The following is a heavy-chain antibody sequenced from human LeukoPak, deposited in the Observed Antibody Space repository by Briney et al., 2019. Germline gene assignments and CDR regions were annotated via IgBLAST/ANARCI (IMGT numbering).Heavy chain of an antibody. J-gene: IGHJ4*02. V-gene: IGHV4-59*08. CDR1: GGSISSYF. CDR3: ARHLEGKFDY. D-gene: IGHD1-1*01. Sequence: SETLSLTCTVSGGSISSYFWSWVRQPPGKGLEWVGNIYYSGSTNYNPSLKSGGTISVDTSKTQFSLKLTSVTAADTAVYYCARHLEGKFDYWGQGTLVTVSS. CDR2: IYYSGST.